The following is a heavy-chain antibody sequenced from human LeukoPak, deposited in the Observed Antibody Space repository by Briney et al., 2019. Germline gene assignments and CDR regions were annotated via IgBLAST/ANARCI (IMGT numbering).Heavy chain of an antibody. D-gene: IGHD4-17*01. Sequence: GASVKVSCKASGYTFTSYYIHWVRQAPGQGHEWMGISNPSGGSTRYAQRFQGRVTMASDTSTSTVYMELSSLRSEDTAVYYCTREAGYGDFDYWGQGTLVTVSS. CDR3: TREAGYGDFDY. CDR2: SNPSGGST. J-gene: IGHJ4*02. V-gene: IGHV1-46*01. CDR1: GYTFTSYY.